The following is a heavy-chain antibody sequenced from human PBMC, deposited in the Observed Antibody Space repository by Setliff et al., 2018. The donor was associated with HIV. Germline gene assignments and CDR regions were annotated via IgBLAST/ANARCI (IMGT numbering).Heavy chain of an antibody. D-gene: IGHD1-26*01. CDR3: VRDPIEGSPDYFDY. CDR2: ISGSGGST. Sequence: GVLKISCVASGFTFSSYAMSWVRQAPGKGLEWVPTISGSGGSTYYADSVKGRFTISRDNSRNTLFLQMNNLRPEDTATYYCVRDPIEGSPDYFDYWGQGALVTVSS. V-gene: IGHV3-23*01. J-gene: IGHJ4*02. CDR1: GFTFSSYA.